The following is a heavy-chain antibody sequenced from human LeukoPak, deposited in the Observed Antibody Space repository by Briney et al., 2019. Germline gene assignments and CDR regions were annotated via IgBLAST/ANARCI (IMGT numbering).Heavy chain of an antibody. V-gene: IGHV4-4*07. Sequence: SETLSLTCTVSGGSISSYYWSWIRQPAGKGLEWIGRIYTSGSTNYNPPLKSRVTMSVDTSKNQFSLKLSSVTAADTAVYYCVRGGPRYSSSWLELDYWGQGTLVTVSS. CDR1: GGSISSYY. CDR3: VRGGPRYSSSWLELDY. J-gene: IGHJ4*02. CDR2: IYTSGST. D-gene: IGHD6-13*01.